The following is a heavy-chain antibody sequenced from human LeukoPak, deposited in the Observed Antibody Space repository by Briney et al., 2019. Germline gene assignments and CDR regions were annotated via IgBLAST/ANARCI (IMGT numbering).Heavy chain of an antibody. Sequence: GGSLRLSCAASGFTFSSYSMNWVRQAPGKGLEWVSSISSSSSYIYYADSVKGRFTISRDNAKNSLYLQMNSLRAEDTAVYYCARDKDYGSGSYFWFDPWGQGTLVTVSS. J-gene: IGHJ5*02. V-gene: IGHV3-21*01. CDR1: GFTFSSYS. CDR2: ISSSSSYI. D-gene: IGHD3-10*01. CDR3: ARDKDYGSGSYFWFDP.